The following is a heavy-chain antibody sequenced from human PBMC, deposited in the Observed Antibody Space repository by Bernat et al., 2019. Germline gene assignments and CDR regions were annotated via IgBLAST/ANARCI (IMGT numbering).Heavy chain of an antibody. J-gene: IGHJ4*02. Sequence: EVQLVESGGGLVQPGGSLRLSCAASGFTFSSYWMSWVRQAPGKGLEWVANIKQDGSGKYYVDAVKGRFTISRDNAKNSLYLQMNSLRAEDTAVYYCARDAKLQRGKFDYWGQGTLVTVSS. V-gene: IGHV3-7*01. CDR1: GFTFSSYW. CDR2: IKQDGSGK. CDR3: ARDAKLQRGKFDY.